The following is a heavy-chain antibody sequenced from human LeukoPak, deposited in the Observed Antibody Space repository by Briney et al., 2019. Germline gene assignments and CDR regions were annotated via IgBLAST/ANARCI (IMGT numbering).Heavy chain of an antibody. V-gene: IGHV4-34*01. Sequence: SETLSLTCAVYGGSFSGYYWSWIRQPPGKGLEWIGEINHSGSTNYNPSLKSRVTISVDTSKNQFSLKLSSVTAADTAVYYCARVGYYDSSGALDYWGQGTLVTVSS. D-gene: IGHD3-22*01. J-gene: IGHJ4*02. CDR2: INHSGST. CDR1: GGSFSGYY. CDR3: ARVGYYDSSGALDY.